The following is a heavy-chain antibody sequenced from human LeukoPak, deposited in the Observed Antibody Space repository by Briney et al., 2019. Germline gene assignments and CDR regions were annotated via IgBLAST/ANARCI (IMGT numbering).Heavy chain of an antibody. CDR2: LSGTGGST. CDR3: AKEGYCSSTSCYFAAFDI. V-gene: IGHV3-23*01. Sequence: GGSLRLSCAASGLTFSSYAMSWVRQAPGKGLEWVSALSGTGGSTHYADSVKGRFTISRDNSKNTLYLQMNSLRAEDTAVYYCAKEGYCSSTSCYFAAFDIWGQGTMVTVSS. CDR1: GLTFSSYA. D-gene: IGHD2-2*01. J-gene: IGHJ3*02.